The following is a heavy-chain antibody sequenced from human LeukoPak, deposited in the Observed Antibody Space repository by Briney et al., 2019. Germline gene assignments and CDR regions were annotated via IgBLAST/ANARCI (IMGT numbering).Heavy chain of an antibody. CDR2: ISSSSSYI. V-gene: IGHV3-21*01. CDR3: ARVEARFGYFDY. CDR1: GFTFSSYS. D-gene: IGHD3-10*01. Sequence: PVASLRLSCAASGFTFSSYSMNWVRQAPGKGLEWVSSISSSSSYIYYADSVKGRFTISRDNAKDSLYLQMNSLRAEDTAVYYCARVEARFGYFDYWGQGTLVTVSS. J-gene: IGHJ4*02.